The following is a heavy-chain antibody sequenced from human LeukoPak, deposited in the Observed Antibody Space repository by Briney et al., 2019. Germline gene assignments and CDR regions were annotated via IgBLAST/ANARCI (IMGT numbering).Heavy chain of an antibody. CDR1: GYTFTGYY. Sequence: ASVKVSCKASGYTFTGYYMHWVRQAPGQGLEWMGIINPSGGSTSYAQKFQGRVAMTRDTSTSTVYMELSSLRSEDTAVYYRARGQGGYLVDYWGQGTLVTVSS. J-gene: IGHJ4*02. V-gene: IGHV1-46*01. CDR3: ARGQGGYLVDY. D-gene: IGHD3-22*01. CDR2: INPSGGST.